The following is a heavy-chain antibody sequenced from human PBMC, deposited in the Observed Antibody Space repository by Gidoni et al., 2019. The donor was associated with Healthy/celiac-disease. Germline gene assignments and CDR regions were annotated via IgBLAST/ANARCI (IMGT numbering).Heavy chain of an antibody. Sequence: EVQLVESGGGLVQPGRSLRLSCAASGFTFDDYAMHWVRQAPGKGLEWVSGISWNSGSIGYADSVKGRFTISRDNAKNSLYLQMNSLRAEDTALYYCAKDTGITMTEFDYWGQGTLVTVSS. V-gene: IGHV3-9*01. CDR3: AKDTGITMTEFDY. CDR1: GFTFDDYA. J-gene: IGHJ4*02. D-gene: IGHD3-22*01. CDR2: ISWNSGSI.